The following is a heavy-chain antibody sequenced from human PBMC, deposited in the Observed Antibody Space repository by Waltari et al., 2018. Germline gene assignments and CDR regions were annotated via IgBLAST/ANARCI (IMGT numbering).Heavy chain of an antibody. CDR3: ARVRVDYDILTGYYIHWFDP. CDR1: GYTFTSYG. Sequence: QVQLVQSGAEVKKPGASVKVSCKASGYTFTSYGISWVRQAPGQGLEWMGWISAYNGNTNYAQKLQGRVTMTTDTSTSTAYMELRSLRSDDTAVYYCARVRVDYDILTGYYIHWFDPWGQGTLVTVSS. D-gene: IGHD3-9*01. CDR2: ISAYNGNT. J-gene: IGHJ5*02. V-gene: IGHV1-18*01.